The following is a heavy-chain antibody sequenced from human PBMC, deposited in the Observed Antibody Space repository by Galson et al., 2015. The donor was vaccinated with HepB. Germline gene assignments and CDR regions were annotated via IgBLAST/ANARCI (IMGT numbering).Heavy chain of an antibody. CDR1: GFTVSSNY. D-gene: IGHD1-26*01. CDR2: IYSGGST. Sequence: SLRLSCAASGFTVSSNYMSWVRQAPGKGLEWVSVIYSGGSTYYADSVKGRFTISRHNSKNTLYLQMNSLRAEDTAVYYCARSYGSYWGQTYYGMDVWGQGTTVTVSS. V-gene: IGHV3-53*04. J-gene: IGHJ6*02. CDR3: ARSYGSYWGQTYYGMDV.